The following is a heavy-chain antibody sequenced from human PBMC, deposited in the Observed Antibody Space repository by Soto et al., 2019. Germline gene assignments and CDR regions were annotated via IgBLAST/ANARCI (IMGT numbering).Heavy chain of an antibody. CDR2: ISAYNGNT. Sequence: ASVKVSCKASGYTFTSYGISWVRQAPGQGLEWMGWISAYNGNTNYAQKLQGRVTMTTDTSTSTAYMELRSLRSDDTAVYYCARVEVAAKRTYYFDYWGQGTLVTDSS. D-gene: IGHD6-19*01. CDR1: GYTFTSYG. CDR3: ARVEVAAKRTYYFDY. J-gene: IGHJ4*02. V-gene: IGHV1-18*01.